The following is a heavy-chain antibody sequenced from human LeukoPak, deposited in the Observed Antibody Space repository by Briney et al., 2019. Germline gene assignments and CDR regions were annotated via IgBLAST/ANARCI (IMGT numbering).Heavy chain of an antibody. CDR2: ISYNGNT. CDR3: ARGGAVLK. D-gene: IGHD2/OR15-2a*01. J-gene: IGHJ4*02. CDR1: GGSISTYF. V-gene: IGHV4-59*01. Sequence: SETLSLTCTVSGGSISTYFWHWIRQPPGRGLEWIGYISYNGNTNYNPSLKSRVTMSVDTSKNQFSLKLTSVTAADTAVYYCARGGAVLKWGQGTLVTVSS.